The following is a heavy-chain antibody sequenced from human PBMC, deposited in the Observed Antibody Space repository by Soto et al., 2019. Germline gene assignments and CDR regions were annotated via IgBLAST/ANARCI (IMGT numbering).Heavy chain of an antibody. CDR3: VSWVSALFDY. CDR2: ISGSGGST. D-gene: IGHD2-8*01. Sequence: PGGSLRLSCVASGFTFRNYAMSWVRQAPGKGLEWVSAISGSGGSTYYADSVRGRITISRDNSKDTVYLQMNSLSADDTAVYFCVSWVSALFDYWGQGTLVTVSS. J-gene: IGHJ4*02. V-gene: IGHV3-23*01. CDR1: GFTFRNYA.